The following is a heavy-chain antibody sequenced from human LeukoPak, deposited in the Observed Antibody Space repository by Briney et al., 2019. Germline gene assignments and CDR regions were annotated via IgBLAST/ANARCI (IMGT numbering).Heavy chain of an antibody. CDR3: ARSRQRQYSYCFNNYYYYMDV. V-gene: IGHV4-34*01. Sequence: PSETLSLTCAVYGGSFSGYYWSWLRQAPGKGLEWIGEINHSGSTNYNPSLKSRVTISVDTSKNQFSLKLSSVTAADTAVYYWARSRQRQYSYCFNNYYYYMDVWGKGTTVTVSS. D-gene: IGHD5-18*01. CDR2: INHSGST. CDR1: GGSFSGYY. J-gene: IGHJ6*03.